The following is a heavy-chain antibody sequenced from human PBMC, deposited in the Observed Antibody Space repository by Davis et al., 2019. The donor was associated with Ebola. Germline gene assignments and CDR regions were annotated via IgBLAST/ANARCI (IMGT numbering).Heavy chain of an antibody. Sequence: SETLSLTCAVYGGSFSGYYWTWIRQPPGKGLEWIGEINHSGNTNYNPSLKSRVTMSVDTSKNQFSLKLSSVTAADTAVYYCARGLPSLYTGSYFIFWGQGTLVTVSS. J-gene: IGHJ4*02. CDR3: ARGLPSLYTGSYFIF. D-gene: IGHD1-26*01. V-gene: IGHV4-34*01. CDR2: INHSGNT. CDR1: GGSFSGYY.